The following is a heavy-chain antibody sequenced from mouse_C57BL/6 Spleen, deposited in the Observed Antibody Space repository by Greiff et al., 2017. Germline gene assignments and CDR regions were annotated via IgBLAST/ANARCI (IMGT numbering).Heavy chain of an antibody. CDR2: INYDGSST. V-gene: IGHV5-16*01. Sequence: KLVESEGGLVQPGSSMKLSCTASGFTFSDYYMAWVRQVPEKGLEWVANINYDGSSTYYLDSLKSRFIISRDNAKNILYLQMSSLKSEDTATYYCARGAYYGSSYDYWGQGTTLTVSS. CDR3: ARGAYYGSSYDY. CDR1: GFTFSDYY. J-gene: IGHJ2*01. D-gene: IGHD1-1*01.